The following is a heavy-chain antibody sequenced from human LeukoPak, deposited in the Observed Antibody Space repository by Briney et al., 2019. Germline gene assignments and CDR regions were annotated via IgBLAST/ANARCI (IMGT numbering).Heavy chain of an antibody. J-gene: IGHJ4*02. Sequence: GGSLRLSCAASGFTFGSYSMNWVRQAPGKRLEWVSSISSSSSYIYYADSVKGRFTISRDNAKNSLYLQMNSLRAEDTAVYYCATERDSSWTFDSWGQGTLVTVSS. D-gene: IGHD6-13*01. CDR1: GFTFGSYS. V-gene: IGHV3-21*01. CDR2: ISSSSSYI. CDR3: ATERDSSWTFDS.